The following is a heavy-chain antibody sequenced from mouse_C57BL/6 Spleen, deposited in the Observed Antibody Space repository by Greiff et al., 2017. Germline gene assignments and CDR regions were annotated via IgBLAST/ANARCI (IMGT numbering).Heavy chain of an antibody. CDR3: ARAEEGPWFAY. V-gene: IGHV5-4*01. J-gene: IGHJ3*01. CDR2: ISDGGSYT. D-gene: IGHD3-3*01. CDR1: GFTFSSYA. Sequence: EVQLQEPGGGLVKPGGSLKLSCAASGFTFSSYAMSWVRQTPEQRLEWVATISDGGSYTYYPDNVKGRFTITRDNAKNNQYLQMSHLKSEDTAMYYCARAEEGPWFAYWGQGTLVTVSA.